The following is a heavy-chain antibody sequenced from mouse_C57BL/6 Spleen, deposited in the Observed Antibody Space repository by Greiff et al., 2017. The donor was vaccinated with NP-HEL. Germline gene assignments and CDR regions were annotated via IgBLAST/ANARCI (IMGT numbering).Heavy chain of an antibody. CDR1: GYTFTSYW. D-gene: IGHD2-4*01. Sequence: QVQLQQPGAELVKPGASVKLSCKASGYTFTSYWMHWVKQRPGQGLEWIGMIHPNSGSTNYNEKFKSKATLTVDKSSSTAYMQLSSLTSEDSAVYYCARKEADFWYFEVWGTGTTLTVSS. J-gene: IGHJ1*03. CDR2: IHPNSGST. CDR3: ARKEADFWYFEV. V-gene: IGHV1-64*01.